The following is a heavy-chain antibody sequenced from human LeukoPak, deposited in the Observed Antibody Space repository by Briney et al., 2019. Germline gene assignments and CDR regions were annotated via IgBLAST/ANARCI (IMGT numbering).Heavy chain of an antibody. V-gene: IGHV3-7*01. J-gene: IGHJ4*02. CDR2: IKQDGSIK. CDR3: ARDRDDGGFEY. D-gene: IGHD4-23*01. Sequence: TGGSLRLSCAASGFTFSNYWMSWVRQAPEKGLEWVANIKQDGSIKQYVDSMKGRFTISRDNAKNSLYLQMNSLRVEDTAVYYCARDRDDGGFEYWGQGTLVTVSS. CDR1: GFTFSNYW.